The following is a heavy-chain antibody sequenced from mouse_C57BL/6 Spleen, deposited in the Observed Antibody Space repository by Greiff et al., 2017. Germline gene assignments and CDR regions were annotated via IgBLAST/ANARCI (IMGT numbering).Heavy chain of an antibody. CDR1: GFTFSSYC. CDR2: ISRGGSYT. J-gene: IGHJ4*01. D-gene: IGHD1-1*01. Sequence: DVQLVESGADLVKPGGSLKLSCAASGFTFSSYCMSWVRQTPDKRLEWVETISRGGSYTYYPDSVKGRFTISRDNAKNTQYLQLSSLKSEDTAMYYCARITTVVAGDDMDYWGKGTSVTVSS. CDR3: ARITTVVAGDDMDY. V-gene: IGHV5-6*01.